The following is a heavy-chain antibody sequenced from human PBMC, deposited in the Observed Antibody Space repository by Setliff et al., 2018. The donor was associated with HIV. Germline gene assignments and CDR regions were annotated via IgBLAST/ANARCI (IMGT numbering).Heavy chain of an antibody. J-gene: IGHJ4*02. CDR1: GVSISSSNYY. CDR3: ARRFYGSIAAASDFDC. Sequence: PSETLSLTCSVSGVSISSSNYYWSWIRQPAGKSLEWIGHIYSSGTTDYNPSLKRRVSISLDRPRNQFSLKLTSVTAADTAVYYCARRFYGSIAAASDFDCWGQGTLVTVSS. D-gene: IGHD6-13*01. CDR2: IYSSGTT. V-gene: IGHV4-61*09.